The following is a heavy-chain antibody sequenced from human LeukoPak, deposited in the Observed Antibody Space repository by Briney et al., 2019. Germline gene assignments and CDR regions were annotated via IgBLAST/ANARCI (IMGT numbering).Heavy chain of an antibody. CDR1: GXTFSSFR. V-gene: IGHV3-64*01. D-gene: IGHD4-17*01. CDR3: AREPAFGDLDY. J-gene: IGHJ4*02. CDR2: ITTDGDRT. Sequence: PGGSLRLSCVASGXTFSSFRMHWVRQAPGKGLEYVSAITTDGDRTFYVNSVEGRFTVSRDNSKNTLYLQMGGLRTEDTAVYYCAREPAFGDLDYWGQGTLVTVSS.